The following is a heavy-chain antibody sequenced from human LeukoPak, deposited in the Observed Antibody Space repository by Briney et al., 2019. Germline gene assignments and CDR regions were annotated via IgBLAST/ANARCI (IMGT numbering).Heavy chain of an antibody. V-gene: IGHV4-59*01. Sequence: SETLSLTCTVSGGSISSYYWSWIRQPPGKGLEWIGYIYHSGTTKYNPSLKSRVTISVDTSKNQFSLMLSSVTAADTAVYYCARQRDGPQWGFDYWGQGTLVTVSS. CDR1: GGSISSYY. CDR3: ARQRDGPQWGFDY. CDR2: IYHSGTT. D-gene: IGHD5-24*01. J-gene: IGHJ4*02.